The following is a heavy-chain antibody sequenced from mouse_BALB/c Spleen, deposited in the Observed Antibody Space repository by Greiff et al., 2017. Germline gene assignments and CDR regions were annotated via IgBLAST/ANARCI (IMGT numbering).Heavy chain of an antibody. CDR1: GFSLTSYG. J-gene: IGHJ4*01. CDR2: IWRGGST. Sequence: VQLQQSGPSLVQPSQSLSITCTVSGFSLTSYGVHWVRQSPGKGLEWLGVIWRGGSTDYNAAFMSRLSITKDNSKSQVFFKMNSLQADDTAIYYGAKGRLGGDYAMDYWGQGTSVTVSS. D-gene: IGHD4-1*01. V-gene: IGHV2-5-1*01. CDR3: AKGRLGGDYAMDY.